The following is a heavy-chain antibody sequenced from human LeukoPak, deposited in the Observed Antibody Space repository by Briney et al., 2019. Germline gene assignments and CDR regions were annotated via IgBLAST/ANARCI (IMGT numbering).Heavy chain of an antibody. D-gene: IGHD5-18*01. CDR2: ISGSGAST. V-gene: IGHV3-23*01. J-gene: IGHJ4*02. CDR1: GFTFSSYA. Sequence: GGSLRLSCAASGFTFSSYAISWVRQAPGKGLEWVSGISGSGASTYYADSVKGRFTISRDNSKNTLYLQMNSLRAEDTAVYYCAKDRRFNQYNFDYWGQGTLVTVSS. CDR3: AKDRRFNQYNFDY.